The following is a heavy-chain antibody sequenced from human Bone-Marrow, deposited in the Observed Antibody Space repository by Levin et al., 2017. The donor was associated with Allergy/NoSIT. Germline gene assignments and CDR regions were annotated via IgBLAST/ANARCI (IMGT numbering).Heavy chain of an antibody. Sequence: KSSETLSLTCTVSGGFVSSSQYYWGWLRQSPGQGLEWIGSMFYTGSTYYKPSLNSRVTLSVDTSRNQFSLKLTSVTAADSGVYYCVRQGKVPLWFGDLDPHPFDLWGRGTVVTVSS. CDR2: MFYTGST. CDR3: VRQGKVPLWFGDLDPHPFDL. CDR1: GGFVSSSQYY. J-gene: IGHJ3*01. D-gene: IGHD3-10*01. V-gene: IGHV4-39*01.